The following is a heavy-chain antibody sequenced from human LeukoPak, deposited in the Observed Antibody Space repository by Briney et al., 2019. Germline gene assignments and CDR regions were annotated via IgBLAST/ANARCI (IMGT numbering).Heavy chain of an antibody. CDR2: TSSSGITI. Sequence: PGGSLRLSCAASGFTFSDYYMSWIRQAPGKGLEWISYTSSSGITIYYADSVKGRFTMSRDNAKNSLYLQMNSLRAEDTAVYYCARDRYAMDVWGQGTTVTVSS. J-gene: IGHJ6*02. CDR1: GFTFSDYY. CDR3: ARDRYAMDV. V-gene: IGHV3-11*01.